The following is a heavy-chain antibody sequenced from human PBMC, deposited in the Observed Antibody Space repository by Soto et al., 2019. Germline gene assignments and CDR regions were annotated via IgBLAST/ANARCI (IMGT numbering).Heavy chain of an antibody. D-gene: IGHD2-15*01. CDR3: ARSYCRGGNCYLIFDY. V-gene: IGHV4-59*01. CDR2: IYSSGST. CDR1: GGSISSYY. Sequence: ASETLSLTCTVSGGSISSYYWSWIRQPPGKGLEWIGYIYSSGSTNYNPSLKSRVTISVDTSNDQFSLTLTSATAADTAVYYCARSYCRGGNCYLIFDYWGQGTLVTVSS. J-gene: IGHJ4*02.